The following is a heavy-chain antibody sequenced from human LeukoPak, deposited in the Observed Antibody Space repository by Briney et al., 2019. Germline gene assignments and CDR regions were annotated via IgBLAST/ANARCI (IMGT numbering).Heavy chain of an antibody. V-gene: IGHV4-34*01. Sequence: PSETLSLTCAVYGGSFSGYYWGWIRQPPGKGLEWIGEINHSGSTNYNPSLKSRVTISVDTSKNQFSLKLSSVTAADTAVYYCARAGVRYCSGGSCYRIPFDYWGQGTLVTVSS. D-gene: IGHD2-15*01. CDR1: GGSFSGYY. CDR2: INHSGST. J-gene: IGHJ4*02. CDR3: ARAGVRYCSGGSCYRIPFDY.